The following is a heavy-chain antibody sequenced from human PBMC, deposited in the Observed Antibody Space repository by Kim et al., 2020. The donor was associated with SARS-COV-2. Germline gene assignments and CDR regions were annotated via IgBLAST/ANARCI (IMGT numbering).Heavy chain of an antibody. CDR1: GYTFTSYY. V-gene: IGHV1-46*01. Sequence: ASVKVSCKASGYTFTSYYMHWVRQAPGQGLEWMGIINPSGGSTSYAQKFQGRVTMTRDTSTSTVYMELSSLRSEDTAVYYCARPIHYYGSGSYYRDYYYYGMDVWGQGTTVTVSS. CDR2: INPSGGST. D-gene: IGHD3-10*01. CDR3: ARPIHYYGSGSYYRDYYYYGMDV. J-gene: IGHJ6*02.